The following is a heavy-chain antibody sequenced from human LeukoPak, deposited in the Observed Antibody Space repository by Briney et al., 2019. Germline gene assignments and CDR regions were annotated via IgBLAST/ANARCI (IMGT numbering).Heavy chain of an antibody. D-gene: IGHD6-13*01. Sequence: PSETLSLTCTVSGGSINSYYWSWIRQPPGKGLEWIGYIYYSGSTIYNPSLKSRVTMSLDTSKNQFSLKLNSVTAADTAVYYCARVSSSWYQDWYFDLWGRGTLVTVSS. J-gene: IGHJ2*01. CDR2: IYYSGST. CDR1: GGSINSYY. CDR3: ARVSSSWYQDWYFDL. V-gene: IGHV4-59*12.